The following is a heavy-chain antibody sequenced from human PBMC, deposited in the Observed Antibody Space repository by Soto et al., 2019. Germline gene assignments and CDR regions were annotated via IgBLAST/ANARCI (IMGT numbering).Heavy chain of an antibody. CDR1: GGSGGSFSGYY. CDR3: ARQGFGQLHGLVDV. J-gene: IGHJ6*02. D-gene: IGHD3-10*01. CDR2: IHHSGST. Sequence: ETLSLTCAVYGGSGGSFSGYYWSWFRQPPGKGLEWIGYIHHSGSTSYNPSLNSRVTMSVDTSKSQFSLKVSSVTAADTALYYCARQGFGQLHGLVDVWGPGTTVTVSS. V-gene: IGHV4-59*08.